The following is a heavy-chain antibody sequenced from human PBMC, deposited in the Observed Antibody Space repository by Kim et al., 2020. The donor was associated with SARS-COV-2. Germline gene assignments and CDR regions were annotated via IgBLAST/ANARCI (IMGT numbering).Heavy chain of an antibody. V-gene: IGHV4-31*03. CDR3: ARDPREHGYSSSWHYFDY. CDR2: IYYSGST. J-gene: IGHJ4*02. CDR1: GGSISSGGYY. D-gene: IGHD6-13*01. Sequence: SETLSLTCTVSGGSISSGGYYWSWIRQHPGKGLEWIGYIYYSGSTYYNPSLKSRVTISVDTSKNQFSLKLSSVTAADTAVYYCARDPREHGYSSSWHYFDYWGQGTLVTVSS.